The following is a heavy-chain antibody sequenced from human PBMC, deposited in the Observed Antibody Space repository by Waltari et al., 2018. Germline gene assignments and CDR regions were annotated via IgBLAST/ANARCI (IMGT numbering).Heavy chain of an antibody. CDR1: GYTFTDYW. J-gene: IGHJ4*02. D-gene: IGHD1-1*01. V-gene: IGHV5-51*01. Sequence: EVQLVQSGAEVKKPGESLRISCKASGYTFTDYWIDWVRQMPGKGLELMGVIYSGDSDARYSPSFQGQVTISVDKSISTAYLQWSSLKASDTAMYFCARRNGPSDYWGQGTLVAGSS. CDR3: ARRNGPSDY. CDR2: IYSGDSDA.